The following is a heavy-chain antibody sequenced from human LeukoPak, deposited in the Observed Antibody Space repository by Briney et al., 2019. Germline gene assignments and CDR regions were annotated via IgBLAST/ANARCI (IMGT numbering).Heavy chain of an antibody. Sequence: ASVKVSCKASGYTFASYGINWVRQAPGQGLEWMGWISAYNGNTNYAQRLQGRITMTTDTSTSTAYMELRSLRSDDTAVYYCARDVTTPWSGYFDYWGQGTPVTVSS. J-gene: IGHJ4*02. V-gene: IGHV1-18*01. CDR1: GYTFASYG. CDR3: ARDVTTPWSGYFDY. CDR2: ISAYNGNT. D-gene: IGHD3-3*01.